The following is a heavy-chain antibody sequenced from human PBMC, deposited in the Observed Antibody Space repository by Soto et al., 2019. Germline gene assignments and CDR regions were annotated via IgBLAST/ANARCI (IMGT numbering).Heavy chain of an antibody. Sequence: PGGSLRLSCAASGFTFSGYWMHWVRQAPGEGLVCVSRINSDGSTSSYADSVKGRFTISRDNAKNTLYLQMNSLRAEDTAVYYCARYTVIGYYYYGMDVWGQGTTVAGS. J-gene: IGHJ6*02. CDR1: GFTFSGYW. V-gene: IGHV3-74*01. D-gene: IGHD2-2*02. CDR2: INSDGSTS. CDR3: ARYTVIGYYYYGMDV.